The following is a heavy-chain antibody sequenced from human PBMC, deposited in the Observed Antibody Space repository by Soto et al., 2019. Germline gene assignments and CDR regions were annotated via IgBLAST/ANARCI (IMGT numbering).Heavy chain of an antibody. CDR3: ARDKYYYDSRDAFDI. V-gene: IGHV3-30-3*01. CDR2: ISYDGSNK. CDR1: GFTFSSYA. D-gene: IGHD3-22*01. J-gene: IGHJ3*02. Sequence: PEGSLRLSCAASGFTFSSYAMHWVRQAPGKGLEWVAVISYDGSNKYYADSVKGRFTISRDNSKNTLYLQMNSLRAEDTAVYYCARDKYYYDSRDAFDIWGQGTMVTVSS.